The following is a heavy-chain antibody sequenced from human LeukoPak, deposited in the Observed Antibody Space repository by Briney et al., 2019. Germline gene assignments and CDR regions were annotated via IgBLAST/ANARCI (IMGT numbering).Heavy chain of an antibody. Sequence: GRSLRLSCAASGFTFSSYAMHWVRQAPGKGLEWVAVISYDGSNKYYADSVKGRFTISRDNSKNTLYLQMNSLRAEDTAVYYCARDQYCYDSSLRGGLLHYYYYGMDVWGQGTTVTVSS. V-gene: IGHV3-30*04. CDR3: ARDQYCYDSSLRGGLLHYYYYGMDV. CDR1: GFTFSSYA. D-gene: IGHD3-22*01. J-gene: IGHJ6*02. CDR2: ISYDGSNK.